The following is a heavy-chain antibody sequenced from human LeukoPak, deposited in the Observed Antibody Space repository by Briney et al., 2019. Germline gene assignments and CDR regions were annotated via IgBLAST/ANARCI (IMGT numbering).Heavy chain of an antibody. CDR2: IYYTGNA. Sequence: PSETLSLTCTVSGGSIGGSSYYWAWIRQPPGKGLEWIASIYYTGNAFYNWSLKSRTTISVDTSKNQFSLEVESVTATDTAVYYCARQLDTSGDYTGFFDSWGQGALVTVSS. V-gene: IGHV4-39*01. CDR1: GGSIGGSSYY. D-gene: IGHD3/OR15-3a*01. J-gene: IGHJ4*02. CDR3: ARQLDTSGDYTGFFDS.